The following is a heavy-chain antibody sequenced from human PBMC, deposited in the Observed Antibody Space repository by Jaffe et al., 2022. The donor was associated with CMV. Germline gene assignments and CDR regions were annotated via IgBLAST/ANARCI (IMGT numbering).Heavy chain of an antibody. CDR3: ASLGSYSSSWYEYYFDY. CDR1: GGSISSYY. J-gene: IGHJ4*02. V-gene: IGHV4-59*08. D-gene: IGHD6-13*01. CDR2: IYYSGST. Sequence: QVQLQESGPGLVKPSETLSLTCTVSGGSISSYYWSWIRQPPGKGLEWIGYIYYSGSTNYNPSLKSRVTISVDTSKNQFSLKLSSVTAADTAVYYCASLGSYSSSWYEYYFDYWGQGTLVTVSS.